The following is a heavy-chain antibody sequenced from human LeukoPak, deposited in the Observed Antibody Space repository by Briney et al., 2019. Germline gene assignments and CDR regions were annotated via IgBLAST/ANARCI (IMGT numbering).Heavy chain of an antibody. CDR1: GGSISSYY. CDR2: IYYSGST. J-gene: IGHJ4*02. CDR3: ATISNGGSGWYYFDY. Sequence: PSETLSLTCTVSGGSISSYYWSWIRRPPGKGLEWIGYIYYSGSTNYNPSLKSQVTISVDTSKNQFSLKLSSVTAADTAVYYCATISNGGSGWYYFDYWGQGTLVTVSS. V-gene: IGHV4-59*01. D-gene: IGHD6-19*01.